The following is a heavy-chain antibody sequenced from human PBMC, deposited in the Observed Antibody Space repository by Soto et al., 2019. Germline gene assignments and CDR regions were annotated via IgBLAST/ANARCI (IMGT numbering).Heavy chain of an antibody. J-gene: IGHJ4*02. CDR1: GYNFGSAW. D-gene: IGHD2-15*01. CDR3: ARQNSFICDS. Sequence: GESRKISCKVVGYNFGSAWIGWLRQMPGKGLEWMGLIKPGTSDIRYSPPFRGQVTISADEAVTTAYLQWSGLKASDSAMYYCARQNSFICDSLGQGTLVIVSS. V-gene: IGHV5-51*01. CDR2: IKPGTSDI.